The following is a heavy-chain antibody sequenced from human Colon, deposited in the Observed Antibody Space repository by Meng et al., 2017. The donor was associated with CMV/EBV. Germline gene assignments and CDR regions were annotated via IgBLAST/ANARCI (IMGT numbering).Heavy chain of an antibody. D-gene: IGHD6-6*01. CDR1: GFTVSSNY. CDR3: MTPTGSSDY. Sequence: GGSLRLSCAASGFTVSSNYMSWVRQAPGKGLEWVSVIYSGGSTYYADSVKGRFTISRDNAQNSMYLQMTSLRVEDTSIYYCMTPTGSSDYWGQGTLVTVSS. CDR2: IYSGGST. V-gene: IGHV3-53*01. J-gene: IGHJ4*02.